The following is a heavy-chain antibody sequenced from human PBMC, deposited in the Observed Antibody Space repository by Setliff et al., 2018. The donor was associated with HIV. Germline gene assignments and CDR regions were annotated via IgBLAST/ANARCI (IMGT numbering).Heavy chain of an antibody. V-gene: IGHV3-23*01. Sequence: LRLSCAASGFTFNKAWMNWVRQAPGKGLEWVSAISGSGGSTYYADSVKGRFSISRDNSKNTLYLQMNNLRAEDTAVYYCAISTRPYWGQGTLVTVSS. CDR2: ISGSGGST. CDR3: AISTRPY. CDR1: GFTFNKAW. J-gene: IGHJ4*02. D-gene: IGHD6-6*01.